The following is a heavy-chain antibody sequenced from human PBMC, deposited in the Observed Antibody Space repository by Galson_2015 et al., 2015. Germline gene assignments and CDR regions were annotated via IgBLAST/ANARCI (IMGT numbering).Heavy chain of an antibody. D-gene: IGHD3-16*01. CDR3: ARGDDYDPRYYSGMDV. CDR1: GGTFSSYG. J-gene: IGHJ6*02. CDR2: IIPMYGIT. V-gene: IGHV1-69*10. Sequence: SVKVSCKASGGTFSSYGVNWVRLAPGQGLEWMGQIIPMYGITTYAQKFQGRVTITADKSTSTAYIELSSLRSDDTAVYYRARGDDYDPRYYSGMDVWGQGTTVTVSS.